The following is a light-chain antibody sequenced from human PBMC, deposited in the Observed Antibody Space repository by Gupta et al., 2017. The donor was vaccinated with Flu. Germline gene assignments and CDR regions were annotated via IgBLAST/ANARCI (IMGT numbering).Light chain of an antibody. CDR1: QSVSRY. CDR2: DAS. Sequence: GEMATPACRASQSVSRYLAWYQQKPGQAPRLLFYDASNRAPGIPARFSGSGSGTDFTLTISGLEPEDLAVYYCQQRSKRPLTFGGGTKVDIK. J-gene: IGKJ4*01. V-gene: IGKV3-11*01. CDR3: QQRSKRPLT.